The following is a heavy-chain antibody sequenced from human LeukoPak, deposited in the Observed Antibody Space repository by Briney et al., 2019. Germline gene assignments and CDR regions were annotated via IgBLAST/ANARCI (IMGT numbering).Heavy chain of an antibody. D-gene: IGHD2-15*01. CDR3: ASRHCSGGGCCFAGADPLDY. J-gene: IGHJ4*02. CDR1: GFTVSSSY. CDR2: IYSGGNI. V-gene: IGHV3-53*01. Sequence: QPGGSLRLSCAASGFTVSSSYMSWVRQAPGKGLEWVSVIYSGGNIYYIDSVKGRFTISRDTSKNTLYLQMNSLRAEDTAVYYCASRHCSGGGCCFAGADPLDYWGQGTLVTVSS.